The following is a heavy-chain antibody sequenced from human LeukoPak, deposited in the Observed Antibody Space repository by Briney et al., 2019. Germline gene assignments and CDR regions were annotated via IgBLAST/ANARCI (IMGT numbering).Heavy chain of an antibody. CDR3: ARDGGIFGVVIGAFDI. D-gene: IGHD3-3*01. J-gene: IGHJ3*02. CDR2: ISGSGDDT. Sequence: GGSLRLSCAASGFSFSNFAMTWVRQAPGKGLEWVSTISGSGDDTHYADSVKGRFTISRDNAKNSLYLQMNSLRAEDTAVYYCARDGGIFGVVIGAFDIWGQGTMVTVSS. V-gene: IGHV3-23*01. CDR1: GFSFSNFA.